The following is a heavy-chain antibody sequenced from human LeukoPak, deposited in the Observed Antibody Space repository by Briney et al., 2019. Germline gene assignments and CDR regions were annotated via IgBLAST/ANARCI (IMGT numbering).Heavy chain of an antibody. V-gene: IGHV4-34*01. D-gene: IGHD2-15*01. CDR2: ITHSGST. CDR1: GGSFTNYY. J-gene: IGHJ4*02. Sequence: SETLSLTCVVYGGSFTNYYWTWIRQPPGKGLEWIGEITHSGSTKCNPSLKSRVTMSVDTSKNQFSLKLSSVTAADTAVYYCARQSVGYCSGGSCYSEIYFDYWGQGTLVTVSS. CDR3: ARQSVGYCSGGSCYSEIYFDY.